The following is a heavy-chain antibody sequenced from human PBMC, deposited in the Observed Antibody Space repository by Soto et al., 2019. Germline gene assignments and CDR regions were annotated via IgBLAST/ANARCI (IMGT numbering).Heavy chain of an antibody. D-gene: IGHD2-2*01. J-gene: IGHJ6*02. CDR1: GGSISSGGYY. Sequence: QVQLQESGPGLVKPSQTLSLTCTVSGGSISSGGYYWSWIRQHPGKGLEWIGYIYYSRSTYYNPSLKSRVTISVDTSKNQFSLKRSSVTAADTAVYYCARDLVVPAAPLALSYGMHVWGQGTTVTVSS. V-gene: IGHV4-31*03. CDR2: IYYSRST. CDR3: ARDLVVPAAPLALSYGMHV.